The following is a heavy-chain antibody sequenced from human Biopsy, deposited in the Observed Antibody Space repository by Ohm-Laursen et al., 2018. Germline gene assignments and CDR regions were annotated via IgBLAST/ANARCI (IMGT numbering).Heavy chain of an antibody. Sequence: ASVKVSCKAPEGTFSNYGVNWVRQAPGQGLEWLGGNIPILGTGNYAQKFQDRVTVAADTSTRTATMELSSLRSDDKAVYYCATKLTGYFHHWGQGTLVIASS. CDR1: EGTFSNYG. J-gene: IGHJ1*01. V-gene: IGHV1-69*06. CDR3: ATKLTGYFHH. CDR2: NIPILGTG. D-gene: IGHD3-9*01.